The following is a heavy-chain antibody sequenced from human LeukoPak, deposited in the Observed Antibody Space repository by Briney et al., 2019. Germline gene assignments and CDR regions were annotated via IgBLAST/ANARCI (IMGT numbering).Heavy chain of an antibody. J-gene: IGHJ4*02. CDR2: IWYDGSNK. D-gene: IGHD5-24*01. CDR3: ARGEMATITSVLVY. CDR1: GXTFSSYG. V-gene: IGHV3-33*01. Sequence: GGSLRLSCAASGXTFSSYGMHWVRQAPGKGLEWVEVIWYDGSNKYYADSVKGRFTISRDNSKNTLYLQMNSLRAEDTAVYYCARGEMATITSVLVYWGQGTLVTVSS.